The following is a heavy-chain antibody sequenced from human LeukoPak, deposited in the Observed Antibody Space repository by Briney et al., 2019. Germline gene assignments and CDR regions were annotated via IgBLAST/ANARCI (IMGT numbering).Heavy chain of an antibody. Sequence: GSLRLSCAASGFTFSSYAMHWVRQAPAKGLEWVTGISYDGNNKYYADSVKGRFTISRDNSYNTLYLQMNSLRAEDTAVYYCAEVGNATAGSTPFDHWGQGTLVTVSS. J-gene: IGHJ4*02. CDR3: AEVGNATAGSTPFDH. CDR2: ISYDGNNK. D-gene: IGHD6-13*01. V-gene: IGHV3-30*18. CDR1: GFTFSSYA.